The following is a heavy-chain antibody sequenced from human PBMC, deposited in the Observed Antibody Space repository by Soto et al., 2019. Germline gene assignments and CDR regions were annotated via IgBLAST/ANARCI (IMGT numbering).Heavy chain of an antibody. Sequence: GSLRLSCAASGFALSRFTMNWVRQAPGQGLEWVSTISSNITYRDYTDSLRGRFTISRDNAKNSLQLQMNSLRAEDTAMYYCTREAPRQSGAPGSFDPWGAGTLVTVS. CDR1: GFALSRFT. J-gene: IGHJ5*02. CDR2: ISSNITYR. V-gene: IGHV3-21*01. CDR3: TREAPRQSGAPGSFDP. D-gene: IGHD1-1*01.